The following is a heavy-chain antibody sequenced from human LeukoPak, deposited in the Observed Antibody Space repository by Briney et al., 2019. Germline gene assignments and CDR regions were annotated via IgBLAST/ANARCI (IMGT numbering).Heavy chain of an antibody. V-gene: IGHV3-21*01. D-gene: IGHD2-2*01. CDR1: GSTFSSSS. CDR3: ARDCSSTSCPTGDAFDI. CDR2: ISSSSSYI. Sequence: GGSLRLSCAASGSTFSSSSMNWVRQAPGKGLEWVSSISSSSSYIYYADSVKGRFTISRDNAKNSLYLQMNSLRAEDTAVYYCARDCSSTSCPTGDAFDIWGQGTMVTVSS. J-gene: IGHJ3*02.